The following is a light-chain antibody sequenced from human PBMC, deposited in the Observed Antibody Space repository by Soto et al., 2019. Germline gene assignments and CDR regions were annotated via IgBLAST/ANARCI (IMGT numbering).Light chain of an antibody. Sequence: DIQITHSPSTLSASVGDRVTISCRASQTISNWLAWYQQKPGKAPKLLIYDASSLESGVPSRFSGGGSGTDFTLAISRLEPEDFALYYCQQYDGSPITFGQGTRLEIK. CDR3: QQYDGSPIT. CDR1: QTISNW. J-gene: IGKJ5*01. V-gene: IGKV1-5*01. CDR2: DAS.